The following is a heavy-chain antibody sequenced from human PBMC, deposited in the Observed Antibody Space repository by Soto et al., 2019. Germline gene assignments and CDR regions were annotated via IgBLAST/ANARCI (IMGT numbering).Heavy chain of an antibody. D-gene: IGHD2-2*01. CDR3: ARVGVPAAMVYYYMDV. V-gene: IGHV3-11*01. Sequence: GGSLRLSCAASGFTFSNAWMNWVRQAPGKGLEWVSYISSSGSTIYYADSVKGRFTISRDNAKNSLYLQMNSLRAEDTAVYYCARVGVPAAMVYYYMDVWGKGTTVTVSS. CDR1: GFTFSNAW. CDR2: ISSSGSTI. J-gene: IGHJ6*03.